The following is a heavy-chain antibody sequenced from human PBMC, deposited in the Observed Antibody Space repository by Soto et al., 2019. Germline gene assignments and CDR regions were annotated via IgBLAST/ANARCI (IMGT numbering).Heavy chain of an antibody. J-gene: IGHJ2*01. CDR3: ARRNDILTGHLPDWYFDL. CDR2: IYYSGST. Sequence: PSETLSRTCTVSGGSISSYYWSWIRQPPGKGLEWIGYIYYSGSTNYNPSLKSRVTISVDTSKNQFSLKLSSVTAADTAVYYCARRNDILTGHLPDWYFDLWGRGTLVTVSS. D-gene: IGHD3-9*01. V-gene: IGHV4-59*08. CDR1: GGSISSYY.